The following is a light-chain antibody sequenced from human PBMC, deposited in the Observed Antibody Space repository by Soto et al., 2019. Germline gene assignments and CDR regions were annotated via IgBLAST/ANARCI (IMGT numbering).Light chain of an antibody. J-gene: IGLJ1*01. Sequence: QSALTQPASVSGSPGQSITISCTGTSSDVGGYNYVSWYQQHPGKAPKLMIYDVSNRPSGVSNRFSGSKSGNTASLTISGLQAEDEAVYYCSSYTSSSTPVFGTGPKLTVL. CDR3: SSYTSSSTPV. CDR2: DVS. CDR1: SSDVGGYNY. V-gene: IGLV2-14*01.